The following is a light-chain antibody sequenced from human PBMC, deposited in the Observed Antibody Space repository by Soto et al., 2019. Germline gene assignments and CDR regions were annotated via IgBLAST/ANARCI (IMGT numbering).Light chain of an antibody. CDR3: QQYGSSPWT. CDR2: GAS. CDR1: QSVSSSY. J-gene: IGKJ1*01. Sequence: EIVLRQSPGTLSLSPGERATLPCRASQSVSSSYLAWYQQKPGQAPRLLIYGASSRATGIPDRFSGSGSGTDFTLTISRLEPEDFAVYYCQQYGSSPWTFGQGTKVDIK. V-gene: IGKV3-20*01.